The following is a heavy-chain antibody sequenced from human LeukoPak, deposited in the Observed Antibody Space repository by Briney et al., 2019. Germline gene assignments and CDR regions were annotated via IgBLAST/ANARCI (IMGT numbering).Heavy chain of an antibody. V-gene: IGHV5-51*01. D-gene: IGHD6-19*01. Sequence: GESLKISCRGSEYSFTNYWIGWVRQKPGKGLEWMGRIYAGDSDTRYSPSFQGQVTISADRSISTAYLQWSSLKAPDTAMYYCARIAVAGTDRQYYFDYWGQGTLVTVSS. J-gene: IGHJ4*02. CDR1: EYSFTNYW. CDR3: ARIAVAGTDRQYYFDY. CDR2: IYAGDSDT.